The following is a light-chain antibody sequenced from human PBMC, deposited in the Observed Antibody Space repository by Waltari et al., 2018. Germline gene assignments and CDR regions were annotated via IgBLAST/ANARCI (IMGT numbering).Light chain of an antibody. CDR3: QQRSNWTPHT. V-gene: IGKV3-11*01. J-gene: IGKJ2*01. CDR1: QSVGTY. CDR2: DAS. Sequence: EIVLTQSPATLSLSPGETATLSCRASQSVGTYLAWYQQRPGQAPRLLIYDASNRATGIPARFRGSGSGTDFTLTISRLEPEDFAVYYCQQRSNWTPHTFGQGARLEIK.